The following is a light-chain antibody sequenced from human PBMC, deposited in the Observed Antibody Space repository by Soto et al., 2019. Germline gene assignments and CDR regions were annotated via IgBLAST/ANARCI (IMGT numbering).Light chain of an antibody. J-gene: IGKJ4*01. CDR3: QHSYGMPLS. Sequence: DIQMTQSPSSLSASVGDRVAITCRSSQSISDYLNWYQQKPGKALKLVIYGASNLQSGVPPRFSGSGSGSEFTLTSSGRQPDDFAIYFCQHSYGMPLSFGRATKV. CDR2: GAS. CDR1: QSISDY. V-gene: IGKV1-39*01.